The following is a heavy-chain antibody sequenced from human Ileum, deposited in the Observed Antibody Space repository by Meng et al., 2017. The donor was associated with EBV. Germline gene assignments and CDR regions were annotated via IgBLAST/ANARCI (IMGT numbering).Heavy chain of an antibody. D-gene: IGHD3-9*01. CDR2: MYDNENA. V-gene: IGHV4-61*08. CDR3: VFYFVGRGGPGS. CDR1: GGAVSSKDYH. J-gene: IGHJ5*02. Sequence: QGQLQESGPGLVKLWETLSLTCSVSGGAVSSKDYHWSWIRQPPGKGLEWIGCMYDNENAKYNPFLFCRVTLSMDWNRFLFVVKLTCVGAFFAVVFFCVFYFVGRGGPGSWGQGTLVTVSS.